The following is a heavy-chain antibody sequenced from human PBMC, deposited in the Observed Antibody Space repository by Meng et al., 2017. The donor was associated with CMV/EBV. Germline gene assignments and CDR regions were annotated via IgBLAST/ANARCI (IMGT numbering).Heavy chain of an antibody. CDR1: GFTFSSYA. J-gene: IGHJ5*02. CDR3: AKGLGIVVVPAAIWGSSWSGGGNWFDP. V-gene: IGHV3-23*01. Sequence: GESLKISCAASGFTFSSYAMSWVRQAPGKGLEWVSAISGSGGSTYYADSVKGRFTISRDNSKNTLYLQMNSLRAEDTAVYYCAKGLGIVVVPAAIWGSSWSGGGNWFDPWGQGTLVTVSS. D-gene: IGHD2-2*02. CDR2: ISGSGGST.